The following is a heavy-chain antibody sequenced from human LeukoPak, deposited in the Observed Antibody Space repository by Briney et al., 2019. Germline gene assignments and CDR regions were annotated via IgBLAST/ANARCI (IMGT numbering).Heavy chain of an antibody. D-gene: IGHD3-9*01. CDR2: ISSNGGST. CDR3: VKSLTPATADTYCYYAMDV. Sequence: GGSLRLSCSASGFTFNNFVMHWVRQAPGKGLEYVSVISSNGGSTYSADSVKGRFTISRDNSKNTLYLQMSSLRAEDTAVYYCVKSLTPATADTYCYYAMDVWGKGTTVTVSS. V-gene: IGHV3-64D*06. J-gene: IGHJ6*04. CDR1: GFTFNNFV.